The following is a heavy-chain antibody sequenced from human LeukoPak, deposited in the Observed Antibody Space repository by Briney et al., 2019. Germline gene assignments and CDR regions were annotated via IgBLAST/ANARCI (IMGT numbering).Heavy chain of an antibody. CDR1: GFIFSSYS. CDR3: AELGITMIGGV. Sequence: GGSLRLSCAASGFIFSSYSMNWVRQAPGKGLEWVSSISSSGSTIYYADSVKGRFTISRDNAKNSLYLQMNSLRAEDTAVYYCAELGITMIGGVWGKGTTVTISS. J-gene: IGHJ6*04. CDR2: ISSSGSTI. V-gene: IGHV3-48*04. D-gene: IGHD3-10*02.